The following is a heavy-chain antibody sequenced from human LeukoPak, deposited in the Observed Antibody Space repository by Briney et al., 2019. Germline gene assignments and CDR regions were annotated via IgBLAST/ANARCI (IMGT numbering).Heavy chain of an antibody. Sequence: TLSLTCTVSGGSISTYYWSWIRQPPGKALEWLARIDWNDDKYYSTSLKTRLTISKDTSKNQVVLTMTNMDPVDTATYYCARILGSSDYHWDYWGQGTLVTVSS. CDR3: ARILGSSDYHWDY. V-gene: IGHV2-70*11. CDR2: IDWNDDK. D-gene: IGHD3-22*01. J-gene: IGHJ4*02. CDR1: GGSISTYY.